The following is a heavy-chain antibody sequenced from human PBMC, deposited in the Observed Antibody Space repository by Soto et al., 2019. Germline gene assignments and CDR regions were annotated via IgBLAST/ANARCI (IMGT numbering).Heavy chain of an antibody. D-gene: IGHD3-3*01. CDR3: AREGDYDFWSGYYPNGYYYYYYMDV. V-gene: IGHV3-48*01. J-gene: IGHJ6*03. Sequence: GGSLRLSCAASGFTFSSYSMNWVRQAPGKGLEWVSYISSSSSTIYYADSVKGRFTISRDNAKNSLYLQMNSLRAEDTAVYYCAREGDYDFWSGYYPNGYYYYYYMDVWGKGTTVTVSS. CDR2: ISSSSSTI. CDR1: GFTFSSYS.